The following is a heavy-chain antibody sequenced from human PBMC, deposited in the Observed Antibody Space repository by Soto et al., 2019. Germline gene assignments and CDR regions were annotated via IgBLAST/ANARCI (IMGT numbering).Heavy chain of an antibody. Sequence: ASVKVSCKASGYTFTGYYMHWVRQAPGQGLEWMGWINPNSGGTNYAQKFQGWVTMTRDTSISTAYMELSRLRSDDTAVYYCAREGSIFGGWAGDGWFDPWGQGTLVTVSS. CDR3: AREGSIFGGWAGDGWFDP. V-gene: IGHV1-2*04. CDR2: INPNSGGT. D-gene: IGHD3-3*01. J-gene: IGHJ5*02. CDR1: GYTFTGYY.